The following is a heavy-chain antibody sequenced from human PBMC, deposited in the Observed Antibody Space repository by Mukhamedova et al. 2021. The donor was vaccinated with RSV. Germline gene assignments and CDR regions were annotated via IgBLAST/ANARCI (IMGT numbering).Heavy chain of an antibody. Sequence: GEINHSGSTNYNPSLKSRVTISVDTSKNQFSLKLSSVTAADTAVYYCARGCPLLGIAAAGTGDWFDPWGQGTLVTVSS. CDR2: INHSGST. D-gene: IGHD6-13*01. J-gene: IGHJ5*02. CDR3: ARGCPLLGIAAAGTGDWFDP. V-gene: IGHV4-34*01.